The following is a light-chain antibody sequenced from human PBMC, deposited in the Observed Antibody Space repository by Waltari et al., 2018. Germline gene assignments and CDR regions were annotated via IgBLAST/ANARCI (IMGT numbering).Light chain of an antibody. CDR2: EGS. Sequence: QSALTQPASVSGSPGRSITISCTGTSSDVGSYNFVSWYQHHPGKAPKLMIFEGSRRPSGISNRFSGSKSGNTASLTISGLQAEDEADYYCCSYAGSRTYVFGAGTKVTVL. CDR1: SSDVGSYNF. J-gene: IGLJ1*01. V-gene: IGLV2-23*01. CDR3: CSYAGSRTYV.